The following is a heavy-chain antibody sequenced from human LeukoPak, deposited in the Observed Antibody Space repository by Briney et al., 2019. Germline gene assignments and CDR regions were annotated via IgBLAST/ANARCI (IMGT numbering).Heavy chain of an antibody. Sequence: GGSLRLSCAASGFTFSSYGMSWVRQAPGKGLEWVSAISGSGGSTYYADSVKGRFTISRDNSKNTLYLQMNSLRAKDTAVYYCAKVAASPKMYYFDYWGQGTLVTVSS. CDR1: GFTFSSYG. D-gene: IGHD5-24*01. V-gene: IGHV3-23*01. J-gene: IGHJ4*02. CDR2: ISGSGGST. CDR3: AKVAASPKMYYFDY.